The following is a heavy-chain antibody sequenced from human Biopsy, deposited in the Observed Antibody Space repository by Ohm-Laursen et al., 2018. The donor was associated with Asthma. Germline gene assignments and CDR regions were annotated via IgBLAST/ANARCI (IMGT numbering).Heavy chain of an antibody. CDR2: IFYSGAT. D-gene: IGHD5-12*01. J-gene: IGHJ4*02. CDR1: GGSVSSDKYY. Sequence: SETLSLTCSVSGGSVSSDKYYWSWIRQPPGKGPEWIAYIFYSGATNYNPALKGRVAQSIDTSKSQFSLRLNSLSAADTAVYYCARGTIVAGIDYWGRGTLVTVSS. V-gene: IGHV4-61*01. CDR3: ARGTIVAGIDY.